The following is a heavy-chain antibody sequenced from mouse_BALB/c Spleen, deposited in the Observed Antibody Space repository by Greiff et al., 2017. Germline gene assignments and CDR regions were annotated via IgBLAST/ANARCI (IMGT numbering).Heavy chain of an antibody. D-gene: IGHD4-1*01. V-gene: IGHV5-9-4*01. CDR1: GFTFSSYA. J-gene: IGHJ4*01. CDR2: ISSGGSYT. Sequence: EVKLVESGGGLVKPGGSLKLSCAASGFTFSSYAMSWVRQSPEKRLEWVAEISSGGSYTYYPDTVTGRFTISRDNAKNTLYLEMSSLRSEDTAMYYCARGNWDFYAMDYWGQGTSVTVSS. CDR3: ARGNWDFYAMDY.